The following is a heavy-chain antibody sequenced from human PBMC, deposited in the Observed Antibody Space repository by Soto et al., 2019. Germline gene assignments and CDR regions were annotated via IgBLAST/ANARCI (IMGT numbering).Heavy chain of an antibody. CDR1: GYTFTIYG. D-gene: IGHD3-22*01. CDR3: ARVDYYESSGYYGY. V-gene: IGHV1-18*04. J-gene: IGHJ4*02. Sequence: QVQLVQSGAEVKKPGASVKVSCKASGYTFTIYGISWVRQAPGQGLEWIGWISGYNGNTDYAQNLQDRVTLTTDASTSSVYMELRSLRSDDTAVYYCARVDYYESSGYYGYWGQGTLITVSS. CDR2: ISGYNGNT.